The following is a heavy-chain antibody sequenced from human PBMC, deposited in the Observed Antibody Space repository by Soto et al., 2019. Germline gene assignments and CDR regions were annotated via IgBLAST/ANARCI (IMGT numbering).Heavy chain of an antibody. D-gene: IGHD7-27*01. Sequence: EVQLVESGGGLVQPGGSLRLSCAASGFTFSSYEMNWVRQAPGKGLEWISYIDYSGETIYYADSVKGRFTISRDSAKNSLYLQMNSLRAEDTAVYYCASPWGSFDYWGQGTLVTVSS. CDR2: IDYSGETI. CDR3: ASPWGSFDY. V-gene: IGHV3-48*03. J-gene: IGHJ4*02. CDR1: GFTFSSYE.